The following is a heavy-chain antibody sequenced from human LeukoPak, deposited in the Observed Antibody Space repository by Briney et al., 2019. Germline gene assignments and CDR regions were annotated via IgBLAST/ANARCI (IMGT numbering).Heavy chain of an antibody. Sequence: PSETLSLTCTVSGGSISSYYWSWIRQPPGKGLEWIGYIYYSGSTNYNPSLKSRVTISVDTSKNQFSLKLSSVTAADTAVYYCAREGAGAHYFDYWGQGTLVTVSS. CDR1: GGSISSYY. CDR3: AREGAGAHYFDY. D-gene: IGHD1-26*01. J-gene: IGHJ4*02. V-gene: IGHV4-59*01. CDR2: IYYSGST.